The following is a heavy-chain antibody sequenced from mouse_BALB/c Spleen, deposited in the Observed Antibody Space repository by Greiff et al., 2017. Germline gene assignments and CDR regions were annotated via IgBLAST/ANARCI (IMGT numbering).Heavy chain of an antibody. V-gene: IGHV2-6-7*01. CDR1: GFSLTGYG. D-gene: IGHD1-2*01. J-gene: IGHJ4*01. CDR3: ATQTTANFPYYYAMDY. Sequence: VMLVESGPGLVAPSQSLSITCTVSGFSLTGYGVNWVRQPPGKGLEWLGMIWGDGSTDYNSALKSRLSISKDNSKSQVFLKMNSLQTDDTARYYCATQTTANFPYYYAMDYWGQGTSVTVSS. CDR2: IWGDGST.